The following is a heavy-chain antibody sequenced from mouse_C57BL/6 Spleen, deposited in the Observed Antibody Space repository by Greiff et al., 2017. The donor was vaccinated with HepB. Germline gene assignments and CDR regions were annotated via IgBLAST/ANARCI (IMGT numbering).Heavy chain of an antibody. Sequence: EVKLMESGPELVKPGASVKISCKASGYTFTDYYMNWVKQSHGKSLEWIGDINPNNGGTSYNQKFKGKATLTVDKSSSTAYMELRSLTSEDSAVYYCARFGTDYAMDYWGQGTSVTVSS. CDR3: ARFGTDYAMDY. CDR1: GYTFTDYY. D-gene: IGHD4-1*01. V-gene: IGHV1-26*01. CDR2: INPNNGGT. J-gene: IGHJ4*01.